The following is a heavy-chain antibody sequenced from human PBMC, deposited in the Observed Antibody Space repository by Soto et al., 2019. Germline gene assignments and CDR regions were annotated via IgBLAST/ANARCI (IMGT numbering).Heavy chain of an antibody. CDR3: TRAGDSGAWISH. D-gene: IGHD7-27*01. Sequence: QVQLVQSGAEVKKPGASVKVSCKASGYTFTNNGVNWVRQATGRGLEWMGWMNPSTGETGYTEKFQGRLAMTRDTSITPAYMELTSLPSEDTAVYYCTRAGDSGAWISHWGQGTLVTVSS. J-gene: IGHJ4*02. CDR1: GYTFTNNG. CDR2: MNPSTGET. V-gene: IGHV1-8*02.